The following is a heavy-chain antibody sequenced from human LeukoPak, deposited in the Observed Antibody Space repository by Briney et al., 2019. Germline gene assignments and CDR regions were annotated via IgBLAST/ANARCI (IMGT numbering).Heavy chain of an antibody. CDR3: ARDPYSGSYGDSYYYYMDV. V-gene: IGHV3-30*04. D-gene: IGHD1-26*01. J-gene: IGHJ6*03. CDR2: ISCDGTDQ. CDR1: GFTFNNYA. Sequence: PGGSLRLSCAGTGFTFNNYAMHWVRQAPGEGLEWVAVISCDGTDQFYADSVKGRFTISRDNAKNSLYLQMNSLRAEDTAVYYCARDPYSGSYGDSYYYYMDVWGKGTTVTISS.